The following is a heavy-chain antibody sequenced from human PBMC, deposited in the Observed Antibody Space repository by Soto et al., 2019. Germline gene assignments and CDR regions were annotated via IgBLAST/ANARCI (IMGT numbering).Heavy chain of an antibody. CDR1: GGSFSGYY. D-gene: IGHD3-10*02. J-gene: IGHJ6*02. Sequence: SETLSLTCAVYGGSFSGYYRSWMRQPPGKGLEWSGEINHSGDTNYNTSLKSRVTIPVDTSKNECSLKVTSVSSADTAVYYCPTGRAVRGSIITTSCYYSLDGWGQGTTVIFSS. CDR2: INHSGDT. V-gene: IGHV4-34*01. CDR3: PTGRAVRGSIITTSCYYSLDG.